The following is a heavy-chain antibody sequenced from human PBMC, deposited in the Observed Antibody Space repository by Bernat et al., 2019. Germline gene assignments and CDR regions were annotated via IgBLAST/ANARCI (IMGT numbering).Heavy chain of an antibody. CDR2: IWYDGSNK. CDR1: GFTFSSYG. D-gene: IGHD3-22*01. Sequence: QVQLVESGGGVVQPGRSLRLSCAASGFTFSSYGMHWVRQAPGKGLEWVAVIWYDGSNKYYADSVKGRFTISRDNSKNTLYLQMNSLRAEDTAVYYCARGGYYDSSPWRYYYYYGMDVCGQGTTVTVSS. J-gene: IGHJ6*02. V-gene: IGHV3-33*01. CDR3: ARGGYYDSSPWRYYYYYGMDV.